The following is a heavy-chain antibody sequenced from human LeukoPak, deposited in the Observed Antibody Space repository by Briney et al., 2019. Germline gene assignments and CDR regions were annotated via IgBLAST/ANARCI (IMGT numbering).Heavy chain of an antibody. CDR2: IYTSGST. V-gene: IGHV4-61*02. CDR3: ARVGYDILTGFLDGYYYFDY. CDR1: GGSISSGSYY. J-gene: IGHJ4*01. D-gene: IGHD3-9*01. Sequence: PSETLSLTCTVSGGSISSGSYYWSWIRQPAGKGLEWIGRIYTSGSTNYNPSLKSRVTISVDTSKNQFSLKLSSVTAADTAVYYCARVGYDILTGFLDGYYYFDYWGQETLVTVSS.